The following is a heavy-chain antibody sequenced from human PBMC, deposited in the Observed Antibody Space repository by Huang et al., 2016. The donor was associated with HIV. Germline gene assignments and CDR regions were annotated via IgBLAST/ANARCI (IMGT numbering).Heavy chain of an antibody. CDR1: GFTFSCYS. CDR3: ARVGGVAAGTFGTFDI. V-gene: IGHV3-21*01. CDR2: ISSSSSNI. Sequence: EVQLVESGGGLVKPGGSLRLSCAASGFTFSCYSMNWVRQGPGKGLEWVSSISSSSSNIYYADSVKGRFTISRDNAKNSLYLQMNSLRAEDTAVYYCARVGGVAAGTFGTFDIWGQGTMVTVSS. J-gene: IGHJ3*02. D-gene: IGHD6-19*01.